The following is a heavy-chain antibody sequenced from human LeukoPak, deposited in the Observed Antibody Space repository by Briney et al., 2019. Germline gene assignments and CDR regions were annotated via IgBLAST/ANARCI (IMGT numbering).Heavy chain of an antibody. V-gene: IGHV3-7*05. CDR2: IKPDGSKE. CDR1: GFTFSRYW. Sequence: PGGSLRLSCAASGFTFSRYWMSWVRQAPGTGLEWVANIKPDGSKEYYVDSVKGRFTISRDNAKNSLYLQMNSLRAGDTAVYYCARLDWSNWCFDLWGRGTLVIASS. D-gene: IGHD3/OR15-3a*01. CDR3: ARLDWSNWCFDL. J-gene: IGHJ2*01.